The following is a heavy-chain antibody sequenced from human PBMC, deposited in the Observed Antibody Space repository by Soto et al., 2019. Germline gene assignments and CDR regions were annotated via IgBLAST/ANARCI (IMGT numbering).Heavy chain of an antibody. CDR2: VYWDDDK. CDR3: AHCRGGVASL. J-gene: IGHJ4*02. V-gene: IGHV2-5*02. D-gene: IGHD3-16*01. Sequence: QITLNESGPPLVKPTQTLTLTCTFSGFSLSTRDVGVGWIRQPPGEALEWLGVVYWDDDKTYSPSLKSRLTITKDPPKNQLVLRMTKVDPVDTATYYCAHCRGGVASLWGQGTLVTVSS. CDR1: GFSLSTRDVG.